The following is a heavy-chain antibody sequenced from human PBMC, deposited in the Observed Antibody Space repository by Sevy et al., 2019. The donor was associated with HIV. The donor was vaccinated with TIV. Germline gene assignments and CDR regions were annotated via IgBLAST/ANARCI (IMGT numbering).Heavy chain of an antibody. V-gene: IGHV3-7*03. Sequence: GGSLRLSCAASGFTFSSYWMSWVRQAPGKGLEWVANIKQDGSEKYYVDSVKGRFTISRDNAKNSLYLRMNSLRAEDTAVYYCARDHSSSSLDYWGQGTLVTVSS. CDR3: ARDHSSSSLDY. J-gene: IGHJ4*02. CDR2: IKQDGSEK. CDR1: GFTFSSYW. D-gene: IGHD6-6*01.